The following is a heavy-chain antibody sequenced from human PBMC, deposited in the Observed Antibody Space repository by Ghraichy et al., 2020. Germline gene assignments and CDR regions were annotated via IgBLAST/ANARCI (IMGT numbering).Heavy chain of an antibody. J-gene: IGHJ6*02. V-gene: IGHV4-61*01. CDR3: ARSRILRQQFVYFYYGMDV. Sequence: SETLSLTCSVSGGSVSSENSHWTWIRQPPGKGLELIGHIYNSGSTNNNPSLKSRVTISLDTSKNQFSLKLSSVTAADTAVYYCARSRILRQQFVYFYYGMDVWGQGTTVTVSS. D-gene: IGHD2-21*01. CDR1: GGSVSSENSH. CDR2: IYNSGST.